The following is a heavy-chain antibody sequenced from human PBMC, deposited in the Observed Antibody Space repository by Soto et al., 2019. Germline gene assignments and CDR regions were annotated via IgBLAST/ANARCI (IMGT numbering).Heavy chain of an antibody. Sequence: SETLCLTCGVYGGSFGGYDGSWIRQPPGKGLEWIGEINHSGSTNYNPSLKSRVTISVDTSKNQFSLKLSSVTAADTAVYYCASAQLERRSDYWGQGTLVTVSS. CDR2: INHSGST. J-gene: IGHJ4*02. CDR1: GGSFGGYD. CDR3: ASAQLERRSDY. V-gene: IGHV4-34*01. D-gene: IGHD1-1*01.